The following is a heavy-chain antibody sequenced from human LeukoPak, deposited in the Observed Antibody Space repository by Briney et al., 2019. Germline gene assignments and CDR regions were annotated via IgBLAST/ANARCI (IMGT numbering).Heavy chain of an antibody. V-gene: IGHV1-2*02. D-gene: IGHD5-18*01. CDR3: ATSSGYSHTWGAFDY. CDR1: GYTFTKYY. J-gene: IGHJ4*02. Sequence: ASVTVSFKTSGYTFTKYYMHWVRQAPGQGLEWMGWMNPNSGGTNYTQKFQGTVTMTRDTSINTAYMELSRLKSDDTAVYYCATSSGYSHTWGAFDYWGQGALVTVSS. CDR2: MNPNSGGT.